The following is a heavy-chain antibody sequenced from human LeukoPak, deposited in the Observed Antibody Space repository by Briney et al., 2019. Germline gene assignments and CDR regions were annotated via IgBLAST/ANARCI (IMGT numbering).Heavy chain of an antibody. CDR1: GGSISSSKYY. V-gene: IGHV4-39*01. CDR2: IYYSGST. J-gene: IGHJ6*03. D-gene: IGHD1-1*01. CDR3: ATGTGHYYYYYYMDV. Sequence: SETLSLTCTVSGGSISSSKYYWGWIRQPPGKGLEWIGSIYYSGSTYYNPSLKSRVTISVDTSKNQFSLKLSSVTAADTAIYYCATGTGHYYYYYYMDVWGKGTTVTVSS.